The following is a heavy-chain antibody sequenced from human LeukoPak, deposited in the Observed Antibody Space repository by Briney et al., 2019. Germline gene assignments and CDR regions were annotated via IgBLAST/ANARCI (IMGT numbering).Heavy chain of an antibody. CDR3: ARGGTVGVFGAFDI. CDR1: GGSISSYY. CDR2: IYYSGST. J-gene: IGHJ3*02. V-gene: IGHV4-59*01. D-gene: IGHD3-16*02. Sequence: SETLSLTCTVSGGSISSYYWSWIRQPPGKGLEWIGYIYYSGSTNYNPSLKSRVTISVDTSKNQFSLKLSSVTAADTAMFYCARGGTVGVFGAFDIWSQGTMVTVSS.